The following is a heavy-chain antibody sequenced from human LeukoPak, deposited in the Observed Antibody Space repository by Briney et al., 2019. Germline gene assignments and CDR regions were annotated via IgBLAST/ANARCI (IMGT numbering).Heavy chain of an antibody. D-gene: IGHD3-9*01. J-gene: IGHJ4*02. CDR1: GGSISSGGYY. CDR3: ARGDILTGYYTDY. CDR2: IYYSGST. V-gene: IGHV4-31*03. Sequence: SQTLSLTCTVSGGSISSGGYYWSWIRQHPGKGLEWIGYIYYSGSTYYNPSLKSRVTISVDTSKNQFSLKLSSVTAADTAVYYCARGDILTGYYTDYWGQGTLVTVSS.